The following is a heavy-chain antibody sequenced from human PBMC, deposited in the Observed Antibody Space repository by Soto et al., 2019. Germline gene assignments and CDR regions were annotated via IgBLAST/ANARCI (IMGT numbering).Heavy chain of an antibody. J-gene: IGHJ6*02. D-gene: IGHD2-2*01. Sequence: SVKVSCKASGGTFSSCAISWVRQAPGQGLEWMGGIIPIFGTANYAQKFQGRVTITADESTSTAYMELSSLRSEDTAVYYCARHRCSSTSCFRFVAGRGIYYYYYGMDVWG. V-gene: IGHV1-69*13. CDR1: GGTFSSCA. CDR2: IIPIFGTA. CDR3: ARHRCSSTSCFRFVAGRGIYYYYYGMDV.